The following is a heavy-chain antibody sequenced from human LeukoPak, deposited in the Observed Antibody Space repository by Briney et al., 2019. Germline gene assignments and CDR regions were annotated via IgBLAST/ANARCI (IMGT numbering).Heavy chain of an antibody. V-gene: IGHV1-46*01. CDR1: GYSFTSHY. Sequence: ASVKVSCKASGYSFTSHYMHWVRQAPGQGLEWVGLINPSGSSTLYAQKFHDRVTLTRDMSTTTDYMELSSLRSEDTAVYYCARDNSVGDIAWWFDPWGQGTLVTVSS. J-gene: IGHJ5*02. D-gene: IGHD3-16*02. CDR2: INPSGSST. CDR3: ARDNSVGDIAWWFDP.